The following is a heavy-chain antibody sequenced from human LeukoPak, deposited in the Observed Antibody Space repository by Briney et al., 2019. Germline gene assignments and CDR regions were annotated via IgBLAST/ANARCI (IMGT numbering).Heavy chain of an antibody. CDR2: ISGSGRTI. D-gene: IGHD4-17*01. CDR1: GFTFSSYE. CDR3: AREKDDHGDPGPLDA. J-gene: IGHJ5*02. Sequence: GGSLRLSCAASGFTFSSYEMNWVRQAPGKELEWVSYISGSGRTIYYADSVKGRFTISRDNAKNSLYLQMNSLRAEDTAVYYCAREKDDHGDPGPLDAWGQGDLVTVSS. V-gene: IGHV3-48*03.